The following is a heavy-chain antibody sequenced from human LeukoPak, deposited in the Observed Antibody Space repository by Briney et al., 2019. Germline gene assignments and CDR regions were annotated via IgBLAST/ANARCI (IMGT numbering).Heavy chain of an antibody. D-gene: IGHD3-22*01. Sequence: NPSQTLSLTCTVSGGSISSGGYYWSWIRQSPGRGLEWIGEINQSGSTDYNPSLKSRVIISMDTSKTQFSLNLSSVTAADTAVYYCARDYDSSGYYPFYWGQGTPATVSS. CDR2: INQSGST. CDR3: ARDYDSSGYYPFY. J-gene: IGHJ4*02. CDR1: GGSISSGGYY. V-gene: IGHV4-30-2*06.